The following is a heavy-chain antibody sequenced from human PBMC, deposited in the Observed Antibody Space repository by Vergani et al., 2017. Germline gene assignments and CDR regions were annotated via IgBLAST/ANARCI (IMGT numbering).Heavy chain of an antibody. J-gene: IGHJ6*02. CDR2: INHSGST. D-gene: IGHD3-16*02. CDR1: GGSFSGYY. V-gene: IGHV4-34*01. CDR3: ARGPNYVWGSYRPLNYYGMDV. Sequence: QVQLQQWGAGLLKPSETLSLTCAVYGGSFSGYYWSWIRKPPGKGLEWIGEINHSGSTNYNPSLQSRVTISVDTSTNQLSLKLSSVTAADTAWYYCARGPNYVWGSYRPLNYYGMDVWGQGTTVTVSS.